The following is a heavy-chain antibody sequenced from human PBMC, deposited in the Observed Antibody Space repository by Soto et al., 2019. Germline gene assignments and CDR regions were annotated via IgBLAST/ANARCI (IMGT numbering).Heavy chain of an antibody. CDR2: ISSSGSTI. V-gene: IGHV3-48*03. CDR3: ARGIVVVPAASPYYYYYYGMDV. J-gene: IGHJ6*02. CDR1: GFTFSSYE. D-gene: IGHD2-2*01. Sequence: PGGSLRLSCAASGFTFSSYEMNWVRQAPGKGLEWVSYISSSGSTIYYADSVKGRFTISRDNAKNSLYLQMNSLRAEDTAVYYCARGIVVVPAASPYYYYYYGMDVWGQGTTVTVSS.